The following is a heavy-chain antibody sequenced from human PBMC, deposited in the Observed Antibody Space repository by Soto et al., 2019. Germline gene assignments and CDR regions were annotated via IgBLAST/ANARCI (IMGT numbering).Heavy chain of an antibody. V-gene: IGHV1-2*02. Sequence: HVQLVQSGTEVKKPGASVRVSCMVSGHPFITYYIHWVRQAPGQGLEWMGWIDPRSGGTVYEQKFQGRVTMTRDTSISTVYMDLSGLTSDDTALYYCATDDYGIFPYWGQGSLVTVST. CDR2: IDPRSGGT. CDR1: GHPFITYY. J-gene: IGHJ4*02. CDR3: ATDDYGIFPY. D-gene: IGHD3-10*01.